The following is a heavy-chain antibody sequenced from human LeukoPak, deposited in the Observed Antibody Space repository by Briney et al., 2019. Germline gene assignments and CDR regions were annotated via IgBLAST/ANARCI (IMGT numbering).Heavy chain of an antibody. J-gene: IGHJ5*02. CDR3: ARRTTISGFAWFDP. D-gene: IGHD1-1*01. CDR1: GFTFSSYG. Sequence: GGSLRLSCAASGFTFSSYGMHWVRQAPGKGLEWVAFIRYDGSNKYYADSVKGRFTISRDNSKNTLYLQMNSLRAEDTAVYYCARRTTISGFAWFDPWGQGTLVTVSS. CDR2: IRYDGSNK. V-gene: IGHV3-30*02.